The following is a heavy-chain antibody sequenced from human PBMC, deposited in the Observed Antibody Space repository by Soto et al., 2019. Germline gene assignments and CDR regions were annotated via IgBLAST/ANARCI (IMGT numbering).Heavy chain of an antibody. CDR1: GFSFSGYA. V-gene: IGHV3-23*01. CDR2: ITGTGVSI. CDR3: AKDSIPYSSSYDLDH. Sequence: EVQLLESGGGLVQPGGSLRISCVASGFSFSGYAMSWVRQAPGKGLVWVSSITGTGVSIYYADSVRGRFTISRDNSKNTLYLQMSSLRAEDAARYYCAKDSIPYSSSYDLDHWGRGALVTVSS. J-gene: IGHJ4*02. D-gene: IGHD6-6*01.